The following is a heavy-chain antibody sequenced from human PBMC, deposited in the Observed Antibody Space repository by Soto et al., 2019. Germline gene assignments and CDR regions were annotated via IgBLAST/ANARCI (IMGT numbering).Heavy chain of an antibody. Sequence: LETLRHTCAVEGGSCSGYCGSWIRQPPGKGLEWIGEINHSGSTNYNPSLKSRVTISVDTSKNQFSLKLSSVTAADTAVYYCARGLYDFWSGSRWFDPWGQGTLLTVSS. V-gene: IGHV4-34*01. J-gene: IGHJ5*02. CDR1: GGSCSGYC. CDR3: ARGLYDFWSGSRWFDP. D-gene: IGHD3-3*01. CDR2: INHSGST.